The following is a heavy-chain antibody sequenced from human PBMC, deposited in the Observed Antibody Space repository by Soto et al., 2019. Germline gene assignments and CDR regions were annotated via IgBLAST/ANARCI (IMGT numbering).Heavy chain of an antibody. CDR3: ARDPIFFGGSYPYYFDY. CDR1: GFTFSSYS. CDR2: ISSSSSTI. J-gene: IGHJ4*02. Sequence: VQLVESGGGLVQPGGSLRLSCAASGFTFSSYSMNWVRQAPGKGLEWVSYISSSSSTIYYADSVKGRFTISRDNAKNSLYLQMSSLRAEDTAVYYCARDPIFFGGSYPYYFDYWGQGTLVTVSS. V-gene: IGHV3-48*01. D-gene: IGHD1-26*01.